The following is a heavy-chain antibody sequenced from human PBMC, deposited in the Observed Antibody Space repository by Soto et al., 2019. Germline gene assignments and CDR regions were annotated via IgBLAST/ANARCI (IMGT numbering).Heavy chain of an antibody. CDR2: IIPILGIA. D-gene: IGHD6-19*01. V-gene: IGHV1-69*04. J-gene: IGHJ4*02. Sequence: SVKVSCKSSGGTFSSYTISWVRQAPGQGLEWMGRIIPILGIANYAQKFQGRVTITADKSTSTAYMELSSLRSEDTAVYYCARDSLPGIAVAGTPSVYWGQGTLVTSPQ. CDR1: GGTFSSYT. CDR3: ARDSLPGIAVAGTPSVY.